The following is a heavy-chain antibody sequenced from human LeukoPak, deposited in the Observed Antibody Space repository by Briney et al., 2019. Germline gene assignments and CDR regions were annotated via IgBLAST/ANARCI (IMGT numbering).Heavy chain of an antibody. CDR3: AKATGYHYGSWFDP. CDR2: ITGSGSRT. J-gene: IGHJ5*02. CDR1: GFTFSTYA. D-gene: IGHD5-12*01. V-gene: IGHV3-23*01. Sequence: GGSLRLSCAASGFTFSTYAMSWVRQAPGKGLEWVSQITGSGSRTYYADSVKGRFTISRDESKKMLYLQMDSLRAQDTAVYYCAKATGYHYGSWFDPWGQGTLVTVSS.